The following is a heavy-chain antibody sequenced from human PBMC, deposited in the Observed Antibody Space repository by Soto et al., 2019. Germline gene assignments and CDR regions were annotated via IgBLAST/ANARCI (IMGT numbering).Heavy chain of an antibody. Sequence: GGSLRLSCAASGFTFSSYSMNWVRQAPGKGLEWVSSISSSSSYIYYADSVKGRFTISRDNAKNSLYLQMNSLRAEDTAVYYCARERGYCSSTSCYDAIDYWGQGTLVTVSS. D-gene: IGHD2-2*01. CDR3: ARERGYCSSTSCYDAIDY. CDR2: ISSSSSYI. V-gene: IGHV3-21*01. CDR1: GFTFSSYS. J-gene: IGHJ4*02.